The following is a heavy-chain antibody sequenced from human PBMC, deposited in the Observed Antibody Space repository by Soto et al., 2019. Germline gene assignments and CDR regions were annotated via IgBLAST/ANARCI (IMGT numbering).Heavy chain of an antibody. J-gene: IGHJ6*02. CDR1: GFTFSTYG. D-gene: IGHD4-17*01. V-gene: IGHV3-30*18. CDR3: AKSWLTTVTSDGYGMDV. Sequence: GGSLRLSCAASGFTFSTYGMHWARQAPGKGLEWVAVVSNDGSNKYYADFVKGRFTISRDNSKNTLSLQLNSLRPEDTAVYYCAKSWLTTVTSDGYGMDVWGQGITVTVSS. CDR2: VSNDGSNK.